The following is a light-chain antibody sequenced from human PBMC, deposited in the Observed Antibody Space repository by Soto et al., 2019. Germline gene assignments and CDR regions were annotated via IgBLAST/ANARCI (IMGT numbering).Light chain of an antibody. V-gene: IGKV3D-20*02. CDR1: QRVSSSS. Sequence: EIVLTQSPATLSLSPGERATLSCRASQRVSSSSLAWYQHKPGQSPRLLIFGVSSRATDIPDRFSGSGSGTDFTLTINRLEPEDFAVYFCQQRSNWPPITFGKGTRPEIK. J-gene: IGKJ5*01. CDR3: QQRSNWPPIT. CDR2: GVS.